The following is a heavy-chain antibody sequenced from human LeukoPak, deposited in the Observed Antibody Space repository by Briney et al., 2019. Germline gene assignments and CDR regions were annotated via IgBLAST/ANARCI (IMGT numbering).Heavy chain of an antibody. V-gene: IGHV3-30-3*01. CDR3: ARGPDRGDFDY. CDR1: GFTFSSYA. Sequence: GGSLRLSCAASGFTFSSYAMHWVRQAPGKGLEWVAVISYDGSNKYYADSVKGRFTISRDNSKNTLYLQMNSLRAEDTAVYYCARGPDRGDFDYWGQGTLVTVSS. J-gene: IGHJ4*02. CDR2: ISYDGSNK. D-gene: IGHD1-14*01.